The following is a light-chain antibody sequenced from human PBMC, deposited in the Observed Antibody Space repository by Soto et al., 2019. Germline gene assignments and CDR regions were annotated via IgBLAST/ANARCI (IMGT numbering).Light chain of an antibody. CDR1: QSINNL. CDR3: QQYTSYSS. J-gene: IGKJ4*02. Sequence: DIQMTQSPSTLSASVGDRVTITCRASQSINNLLAWYQQKPGKAPKLLIYKASNLESGVPSRFSGNGSGTEFTLTISSLQPDDFATYYCQQYTSYSSFGGGTKVEIK. CDR2: KAS. V-gene: IGKV1-5*03.